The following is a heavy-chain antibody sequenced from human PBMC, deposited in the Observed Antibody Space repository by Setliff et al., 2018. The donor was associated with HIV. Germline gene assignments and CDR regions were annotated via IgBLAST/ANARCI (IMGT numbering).Heavy chain of an antibody. D-gene: IGHD3-10*01. J-gene: IGHJ4*01. V-gene: IGHV5-10-1*01. CDR1: GYIFSTYW. Sequence: PGESLTISCKGSGYIFSTYWISWVRQMPGKGLEWMRRINPSDSYANYSPSFQGHVTISADKSIDTAYLQWSSLKASDTAICYCAIHYYSSGSHSYFDVWGHGTLVTVSS. CDR3: AIHYYSSGSHSYFDV. CDR2: INPSDSYA.